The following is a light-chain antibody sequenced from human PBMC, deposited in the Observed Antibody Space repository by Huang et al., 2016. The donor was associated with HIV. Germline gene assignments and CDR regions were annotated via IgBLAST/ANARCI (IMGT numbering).Light chain of an antibody. Sequence: DIVMTQTPLSLSVTPGQTASISCKSSQSLLHTDGKTYWYWYLQKPGQSPHLLIYEVSNRLSGGPDRFSGSGSGTDFTLTISRVEAEDAGIYYCMQSIQPATFGQGTKVEI. V-gene: IGKV2D-29*02. CDR2: EVS. CDR1: QSLLHTDGKTY. CDR3: MQSIQPAT. J-gene: IGKJ1*01.